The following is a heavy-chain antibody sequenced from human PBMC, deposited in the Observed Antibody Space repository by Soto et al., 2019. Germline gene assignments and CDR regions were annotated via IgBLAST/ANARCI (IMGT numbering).Heavy chain of an antibody. CDR2: IYYSGST. V-gene: IGHV4-59*01. Sequence: SETLSLTCTVSGGSISIYYWSWIRHPPGKGLEWIGYIYYSGSTNYNPSLKSRVTISVDTSKNQFSLKLSSVTAADTAVYYCARGRDYDFWSGYFYFDYWGQGTLVTVSS. D-gene: IGHD3-3*01. J-gene: IGHJ4*02. CDR1: GGSISIYY. CDR3: ARGRDYDFWSGYFYFDY.